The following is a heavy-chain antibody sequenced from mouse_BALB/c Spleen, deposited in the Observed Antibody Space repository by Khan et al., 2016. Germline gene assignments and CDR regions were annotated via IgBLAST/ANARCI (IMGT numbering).Heavy chain of an antibody. J-gene: IGHJ4*01. CDR3: ARCRWDGVMDY. CDR2: INTYTGES. V-gene: IGHV9-3-1*01. D-gene: IGHD4-1*01. CDR1: GYTFTTYR. Sequence: QIQLVQSGPELKKPGETVKISCKASGYTFTTYRMNWVKQTPGKGLQWMGWINTYTGESTYADDFKGRVAFSLEAAASAAYLQINDLENEYAEIYFLARCRWDGVMDYWGQGTAFTFS.